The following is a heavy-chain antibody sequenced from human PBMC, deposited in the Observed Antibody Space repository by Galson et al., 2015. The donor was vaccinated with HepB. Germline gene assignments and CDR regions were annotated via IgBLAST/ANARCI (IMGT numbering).Heavy chain of an antibody. V-gene: IGHV1-2*04. CDR1: GYTFTGYY. D-gene: IGHD1-20*01. J-gene: IGHJ6*02. CDR3: ARGALVTGTIGEYYYYGMDV. Sequence: SVKVSCKASGYTFTGYYMHWVRQAPGQGLEWMGWINPNSGGTNYAQKFQGWVTMTRDTSISTAYMELSRLRSDDTAVYYCARGALVTGTIGEYYYYGMDVWGQGTTVTVSS. CDR2: INPNSGGT.